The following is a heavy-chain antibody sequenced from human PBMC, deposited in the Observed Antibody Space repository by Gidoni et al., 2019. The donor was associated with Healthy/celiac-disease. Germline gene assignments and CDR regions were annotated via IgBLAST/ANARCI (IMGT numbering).Heavy chain of an antibody. D-gene: IGHD3-22*01. CDR2: ISYDGSNK. J-gene: IGHJ4*02. V-gene: IGHV3-30*18. CDR1: GFTFSSYG. CDR3: AKDIRYYDSSPPYYFDY. Sequence: GFTFSSYGMHWVRQAPGKGLEWVAVISYDGSNKYYADSVKGRFTISRDNSKNTLYLQMNSLRAEDTAVYYCAKDIRYYDSSPPYYFDYWGQGTLVTVSS.